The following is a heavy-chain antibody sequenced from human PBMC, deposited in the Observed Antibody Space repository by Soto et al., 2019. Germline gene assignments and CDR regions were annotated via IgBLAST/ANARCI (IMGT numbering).Heavy chain of an antibody. V-gene: IGHV1-18*01. CDR2: ISTHNANT. Sequence: QVRLVQSGAEVKKPGASVKVSCKASGYTLPTYVISWGRQAPGQGLEGMGWISTHNANTKHAQKIQGRVTMTTDTSTSTAYMELASLTSDDSAVYYCARDYCSSARCYGPDYWGQGTLVTVSS. J-gene: IGHJ4*02. CDR3: ARDYCSSARCYGPDY. CDR1: GYTLPTYV. D-gene: IGHD2-2*01.